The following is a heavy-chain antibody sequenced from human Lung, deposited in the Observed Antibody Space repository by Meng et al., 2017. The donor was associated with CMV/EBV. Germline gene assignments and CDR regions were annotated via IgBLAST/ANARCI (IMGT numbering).Heavy chain of an antibody. CDR3: ARVLLDVRGWYYQGMDV. CDR2: ISSSYAV. CDR1: GFRFSDYY. V-gene: IGHV3-69-1*01. J-gene: IGHJ6*02. Sequence: GEXXKISCAASGFRFSDYYMTWIRQAPGKGLEWVSYISSSYAVDYADSLKGRFTISRDNAKNSLYLQMNSLRAEDTAVYYCARVLLDVRGWYYQGMDVWGQGTXVTGSS. D-gene: IGHD6-19*01.